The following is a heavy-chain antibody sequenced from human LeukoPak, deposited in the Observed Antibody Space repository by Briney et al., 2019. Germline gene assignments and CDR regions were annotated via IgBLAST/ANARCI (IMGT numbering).Heavy chain of an antibody. Sequence: GGSLRLSCAASGFTVSSNYMSWVRQAPGKGLEWVSVIYSGGSTYYADSAKGRFTISRDNSKNTLYLQMNSLRAEDTAVYYCARGRGSSWTKNWFDPWGQGTLVTVSS. J-gene: IGHJ5*02. V-gene: IGHV3-53*01. CDR2: IYSGGST. D-gene: IGHD6-13*01. CDR3: ARGRGSSWTKNWFDP. CDR1: GFTVSSNY.